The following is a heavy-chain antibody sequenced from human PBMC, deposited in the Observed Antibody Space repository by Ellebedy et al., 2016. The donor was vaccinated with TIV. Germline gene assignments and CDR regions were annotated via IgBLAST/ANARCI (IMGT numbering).Heavy chain of an antibody. J-gene: IGHJ4*02. CDR1: GFTFSSYS. V-gene: IGHV3-21*01. D-gene: IGHD5-18*01. CDR3: ARDPVDTAMVRRGGYYFDY. CDR2: ISSSSSYI. Sequence: PGGSLRLSCAASGFTFSSYSMNWVRQAPGKGLEWVSSISSSSSYIYYADSVKGRFTISRDNAKNSLYLQMNSLRAEDTAVYYCARDPVDTAMVRRGGYYFDYWGQGTLVTVSS.